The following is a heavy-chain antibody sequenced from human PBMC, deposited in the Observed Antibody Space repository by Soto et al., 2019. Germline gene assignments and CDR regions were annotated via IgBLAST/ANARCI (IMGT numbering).Heavy chain of an antibody. J-gene: IGHJ3*02. CDR2: ISAYNGNT. CDR1: GYTFASYG. D-gene: IGHD5-12*01. Sequence: ASVKVSCKASGYTFASYGISWVRQAPGQGLEWMGWISAYNGNTNYAQKFQGRVTITADKSTSTAYMELSSLRSEDTAVYYCARGGLYSGYDFDAFDIWGQGT. V-gene: IGHV1-18*01. CDR3: ARGGLYSGYDFDAFDI.